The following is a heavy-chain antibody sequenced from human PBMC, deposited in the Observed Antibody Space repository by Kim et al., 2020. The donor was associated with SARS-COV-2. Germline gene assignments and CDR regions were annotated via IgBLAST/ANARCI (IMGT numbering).Heavy chain of an antibody. Sequence: EQYEVDSVKGRFTISRDNGKSSLYLQMSGLRAEDTAMYYCTRDPGRQPYDYWGQGTLVTVSS. CDR3: TRDPGRQPYDY. J-gene: IGHJ4*02. V-gene: IGHV3-7*01. CDR2: EQ.